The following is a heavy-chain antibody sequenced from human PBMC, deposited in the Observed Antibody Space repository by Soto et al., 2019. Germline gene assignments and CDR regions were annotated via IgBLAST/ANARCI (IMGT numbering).Heavy chain of an antibody. J-gene: IGHJ6*02. CDR2: ISAYNGNT. Sequence: ASVKVSCKASGYTFTSYGISWVRQAPGQGLEWMGWISAYNGNTNYAQKLQGRVTMTTDTSTSTAYMELRSLRSDDTAVYYCARLNAVPAAIDYYYGMDVWGQGTTVTSP. CDR3: ARLNAVPAAIDYYYGMDV. D-gene: IGHD2-2*02. V-gene: IGHV1-18*01. CDR1: GYTFTSYG.